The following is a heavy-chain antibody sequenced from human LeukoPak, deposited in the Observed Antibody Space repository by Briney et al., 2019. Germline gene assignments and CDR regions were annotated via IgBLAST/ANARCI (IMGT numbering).Heavy chain of an antibody. Sequence: SETLSLTCTVSGGSISSGGYYWSWIRQHPGKGLEWIGYIYYSGSTYYSPSLKSRVTISVDTSKNQFSLKLSSVTAADTAVYYCAREAIAADIYYYYYMDVWGKGTTVTVSS. CDR1: GGSISSGGYY. J-gene: IGHJ6*03. CDR3: AREAIAADIYYYYYMDV. CDR2: IYYSGST. V-gene: IGHV4-31*03. D-gene: IGHD6-13*01.